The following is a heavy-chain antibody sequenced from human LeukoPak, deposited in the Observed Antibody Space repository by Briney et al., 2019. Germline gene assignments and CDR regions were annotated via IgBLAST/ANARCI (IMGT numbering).Heavy chain of an antibody. V-gene: IGHV3-30-3*01. D-gene: IGHD6-19*01. Sequence: GGSLRLSCAASTFTFSYFSMHWVRLAPGKGLEWVAVISYDGSNKYYSDSVKGRFTISRDNSKSTLFLQMNSLRAEDTAVYYCARSSGGYFRYCDYWGQGTLVTVSS. CDR1: TFTFSYFS. CDR2: ISYDGSNK. CDR3: ARSSGGYFRYCDY. J-gene: IGHJ4*02.